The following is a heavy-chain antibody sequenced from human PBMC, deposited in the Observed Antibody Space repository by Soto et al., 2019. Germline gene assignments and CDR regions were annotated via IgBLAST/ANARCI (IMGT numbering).Heavy chain of an antibody. CDR1: GFTFSSYW. Sequence: GGSLRLSCPASGFTFSSYWMSWVRQAPGKGLEWVANINQDGSEKYYVESVKGRFTISRANAKNSLYLQMNSLRAEDTAVYYCARQYGDYLFGDYWGQGTLVTVSS. V-gene: IGHV3-7*05. CDR3: ARQYGDYLFGDY. D-gene: IGHD4-17*01. J-gene: IGHJ4*02. CDR2: INQDGSEK.